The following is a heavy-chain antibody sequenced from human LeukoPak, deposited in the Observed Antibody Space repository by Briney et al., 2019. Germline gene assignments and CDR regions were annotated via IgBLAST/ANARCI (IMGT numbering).Heavy chain of an antibody. J-gene: IGHJ4*02. Sequence: PGGSLRLSCAVSGFTFSDYGMHWVRQAPGKGLEWVAVIANDGRDKKYADSVRGRFTISRDNSKNTVYLQMNSLRAEDTAVFYCVKDTKIKAAGYYFDYWGQGTLVTVSS. CDR2: IANDGRDK. CDR1: GFTFSDYG. V-gene: IGHV3-30*18. D-gene: IGHD6-13*01. CDR3: VKDTKIKAAGYYFDY.